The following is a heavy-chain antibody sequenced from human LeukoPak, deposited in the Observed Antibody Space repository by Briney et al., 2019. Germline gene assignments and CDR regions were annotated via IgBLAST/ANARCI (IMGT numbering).Heavy chain of an antibody. V-gene: IGHV3-49*04. CDR3: TCPAYDYVWGSSDY. CDR1: GFTFGDYA. CDR2: IRSKAYGGTT. D-gene: IGHD3-16*01. Sequence: GRSLRLSCTASGFTFGDYAMSWVRQAPGKGLEWVGFIRSKAYGGTTEYAASVKGRFTISRDDSKSIAYLQMNSLKTEDTAVYYCTCPAYDYVWGSSDYWGQGTLVTVSP. J-gene: IGHJ4*02.